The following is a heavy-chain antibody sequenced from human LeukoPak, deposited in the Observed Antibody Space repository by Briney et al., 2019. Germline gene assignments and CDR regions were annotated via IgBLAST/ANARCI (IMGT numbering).Heavy chain of an antibody. CDR3: ARHGRLLWFGERNYYFDY. V-gene: IGHV4-34*01. CDR2: INHSGST. J-gene: IGHJ4*02. Sequence: PSETLSLTCAVYGGSFSGYYWSWIRQPPGKGLEWIGEINHSGSTNYNPSLKSRVTISVDTSKNQFSLKLSSVTAADTAVYYCARHGRLLWFGERNYYFDYWGQGTLVTVSS. CDR1: GGSFSGYY. D-gene: IGHD3-10*01.